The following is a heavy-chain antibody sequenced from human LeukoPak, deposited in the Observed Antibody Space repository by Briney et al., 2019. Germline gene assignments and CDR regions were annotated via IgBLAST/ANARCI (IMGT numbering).Heavy chain of an antibody. Sequence: SETLSLTCTVSGGSISSSSYYWDWDWIRQPPGKGLEWIGSISHSGSTLYNPSLKSRVTISKDTSKNQLSLKVTSVTAADTAVYFCARERPLTSGSYFDLWGQGILVTVSS. V-gene: IGHV4-39*07. CDR1: GGSISSSSYY. J-gene: IGHJ4*02. CDR2: ISHSGST. D-gene: IGHD1-26*01. CDR3: ARERPLTSGSYFDL.